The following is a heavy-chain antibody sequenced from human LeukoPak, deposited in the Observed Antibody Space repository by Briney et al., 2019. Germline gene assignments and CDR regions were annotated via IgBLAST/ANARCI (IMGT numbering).Heavy chain of an antibody. CDR1: AFTFSTHG. Sequence: PGGSLRLSCAASAFTFSTHGMHWVRQAPGQGLEWVAIIRYDGSNKYYADSVKGRFTISRDNSKNTLYLQMNNLRAEDTAVYYCAKDSEVTTTIEDWGQGTLVTVSS. D-gene: IGHD4-11*01. CDR3: AKDSEVTTTIED. J-gene: IGHJ4*02. CDR2: IRYDGSNK. V-gene: IGHV3-30*02.